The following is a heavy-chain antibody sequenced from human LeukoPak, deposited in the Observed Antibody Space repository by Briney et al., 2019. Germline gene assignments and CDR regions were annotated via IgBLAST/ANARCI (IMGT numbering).Heavy chain of an antibody. CDR2: ITGGGSGI. D-gene: IGHD3-9*01. Sequence: GGSLRLSCAASRFTFSSYAMSWVRQAAGKGLEWVSAITGGGSGIYYADSMKSRFTISRDNSKNTLYLQINSLRAEDTAVYYCAKWGDYDVLTGYYVSDYWGQGTLVTVSS. V-gene: IGHV3-23*01. J-gene: IGHJ4*02. CDR1: RFTFSSYA. CDR3: AKWGDYDVLTGYYVSDY.